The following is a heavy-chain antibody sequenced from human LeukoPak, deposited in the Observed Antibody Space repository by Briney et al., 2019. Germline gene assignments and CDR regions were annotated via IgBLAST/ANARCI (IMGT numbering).Heavy chain of an antibody. Sequence: GASVKVSCKASGYIFTGYYMHWVRQAPGQGLEWMGWINPNSGGTNYAQKFQGRVTMTRDTSISTAYMELSRLRSDDTAVYYCARGARHYYDSSGYHWFDPWGQGTLVTVSS. J-gene: IGHJ5*02. CDR1: GYIFTGYY. V-gene: IGHV1-2*02. CDR3: ARGARHYYDSSGYHWFDP. D-gene: IGHD3-22*01. CDR2: INPNSGGT.